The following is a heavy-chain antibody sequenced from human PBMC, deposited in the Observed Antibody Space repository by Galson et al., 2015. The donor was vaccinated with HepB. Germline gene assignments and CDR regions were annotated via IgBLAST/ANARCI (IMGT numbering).Heavy chain of an antibody. CDR2: ISGSGGST. J-gene: IGHJ4*02. Sequence: SLRLSCAASGFTLSSYAMSWVRQAPGKGLEWVSAISGSGGSTYYADSVKGRFTISRDNSKNTLYLQMNSLRAEDTAVYYCAKASGGLLWFRGPVVPYFDYWGQGTLVTVSS. V-gene: IGHV3-23*01. CDR3: AKASGGLLWFRGPVVPYFDY. CDR1: GFTLSSYA. D-gene: IGHD3-10*01.